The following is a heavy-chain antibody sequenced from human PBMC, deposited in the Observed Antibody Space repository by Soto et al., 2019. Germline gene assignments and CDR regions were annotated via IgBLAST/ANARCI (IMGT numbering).Heavy chain of an antibody. Sequence: QVQLVQSGAEVKKPGASVKVSCKASGYTFTSYDINWVRQATGQGLEWMGWMNPNSGNKGSAQKFQGRVTMTRNTSTSNDSMELRSLRSDDTAGYYCARDTWSKWSGGLLNYSYAMDVWGQGTTVTVSS. V-gene: IGHV1-8*01. CDR1: GYTFTSYD. J-gene: IGHJ6*02. CDR3: ARDTWSKWSGGLLNYSYAMDV. CDR2: MNPNSGNK. D-gene: IGHD3-10*01.